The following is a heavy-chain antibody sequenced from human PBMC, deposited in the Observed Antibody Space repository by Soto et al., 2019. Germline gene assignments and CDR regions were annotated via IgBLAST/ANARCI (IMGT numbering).Heavy chain of an antibody. D-gene: IGHD4-17*01. CDR3: VSQRTTVPTQAYFDY. Sequence: IKTSETLSLTCAVYGGSFSGYYWSWICQPPGKGLEWIGEINHSGSTNYNPSVKSRVTISVDTSKNRFSLSLNSVTASDTAVYFCVSQRTTVPTQAYFDYWGPGALVTVSS. CDR2: INHSGST. V-gene: IGHV4-34*01. J-gene: IGHJ4*02. CDR1: GGSFSGYY.